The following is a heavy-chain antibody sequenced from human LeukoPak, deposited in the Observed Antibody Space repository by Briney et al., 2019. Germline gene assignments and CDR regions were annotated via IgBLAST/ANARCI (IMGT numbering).Heavy chain of an antibody. J-gene: IGHJ6*02. V-gene: IGHV3-30*04. CDR3: ARDVGYCSSTSCPLDLAGMDV. CDR1: GFTFSSYA. D-gene: IGHD2-2*01. CDR2: ISYDGSNK. Sequence: GGSLRLSCAASGFTFSSYAMHWVRQAPGKGLEWVAVISYDGSNKYYADSVKGRFTISRDNSKNTLYLQMNSLRAEDTAVYYCARDVGYCSSTSCPLDLAGMDVWGQGTTVTVSS.